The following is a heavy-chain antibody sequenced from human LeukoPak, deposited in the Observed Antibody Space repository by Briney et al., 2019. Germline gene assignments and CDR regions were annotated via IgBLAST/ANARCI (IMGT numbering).Heavy chain of an antibody. D-gene: IGHD2-21*02. Sequence: GRSLRPSCAPSGFTFASYWMSWVSQPPGNWMEWVATIKRDGSEKYYVDSVKGRFAISRDNAENSLFLQMNSLRAEDTAVYYCARLYGDVTVFDYWGQGTLVTVSS. CDR3: ARLYGDVTVFDY. CDR2: IKRDGSEK. V-gene: IGHV3-7*01. CDR1: GFTFASYW. J-gene: IGHJ4*02.